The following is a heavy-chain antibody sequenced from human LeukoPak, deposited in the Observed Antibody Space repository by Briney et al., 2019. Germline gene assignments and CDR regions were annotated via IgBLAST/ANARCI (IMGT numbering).Heavy chain of an antibody. CDR2: IYYRGST. J-gene: IGHJ4*02. CDR3: ARAKFIAARPDVGFYY. CDR1: GGSISSFQ. D-gene: IGHD6-6*01. V-gene: IGHV4-59*12. Sequence: PSETLSLTCTVSGGSISSFQWSWIRQPPGKGLEWIGYIYYRGSTNYNPSLKSRVTISVDTSKNQFSLKLSSVTAADTAVYYCARAKFIAARPDVGFYYWGQGTLVTVSS.